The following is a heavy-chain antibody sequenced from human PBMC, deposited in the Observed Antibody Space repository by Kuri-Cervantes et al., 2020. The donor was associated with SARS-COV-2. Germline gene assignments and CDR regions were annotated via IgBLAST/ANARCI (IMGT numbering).Heavy chain of an antibody. CDR3: AKWYQFVGYSYGQGLFDY. CDR2: ISGSGGST. CDR1: GFIFSSYA. Sequence: GESLMISCAASGFIFSSYAMSWVHQAPGNGLEWVSDISGSGGSTYYADSVKGRFTISRDNSKNTLYLQMNSLRAEDTAVYYCAKWYQFVGYSYGQGLFDYWGQGTLVTVSS. D-gene: IGHD5-18*01. J-gene: IGHJ4*02. V-gene: IGHV3-23*01.